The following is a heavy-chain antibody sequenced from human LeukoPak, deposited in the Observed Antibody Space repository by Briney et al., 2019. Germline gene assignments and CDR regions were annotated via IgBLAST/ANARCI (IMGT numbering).Heavy chain of an antibody. CDR1: GGTFSSYA. J-gene: IGHJ6*03. D-gene: IGHD3-10*01. CDR2: IFPILVTA. CDR3: ARDRGSMVRGKKRTESYYYYYYMDV. V-gene: IGHV1-69*05. Sequence: ASVKVSCKASGGTFSSYAISWVRQALGQGLDGLGGIFPILVTANNAQKFQGRVTITTDESTSTAYMELSSLRSEDTAVYYCARDRGSMVRGKKRTESYYYYYYMDVWGQGALVTVSS.